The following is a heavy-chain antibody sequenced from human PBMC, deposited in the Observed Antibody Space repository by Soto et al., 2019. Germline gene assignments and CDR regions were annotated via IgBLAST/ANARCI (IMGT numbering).Heavy chain of an antibody. J-gene: IGHJ4*02. Sequence: SETLSLTCTVSGNSIRAYSWSWVRQPPGKGLEWIGNIHYNGNTKYNPSLKSRVTMSVDTSKNQFSLRLISVTAADTAKYFCAREGNLGRWLQPLDFWGQGTLVTVSS. CDR1: GNSIRAYS. V-gene: IGHV4-59*01. CDR2: IHYNGNT. D-gene: IGHD5-12*01. CDR3: AREGNLGRWLQPLDF.